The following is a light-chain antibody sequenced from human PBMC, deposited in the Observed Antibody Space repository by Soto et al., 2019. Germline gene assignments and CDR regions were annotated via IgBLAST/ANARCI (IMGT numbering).Light chain of an antibody. Sequence: QSALTQPPSASGSPGQSVTISCTGTSGDIGGYDYVSWYQQHPGKAPKLMFYEVTKRPLGVPDRFSGSKSGNTASLTVSGLQAEDEADYYCSSYAGSNNPYVFGTGTKRTVL. CDR3: SSYAGSNNPYV. J-gene: IGLJ1*01. V-gene: IGLV2-8*01. CDR2: EVT. CDR1: SGDIGGYDY.